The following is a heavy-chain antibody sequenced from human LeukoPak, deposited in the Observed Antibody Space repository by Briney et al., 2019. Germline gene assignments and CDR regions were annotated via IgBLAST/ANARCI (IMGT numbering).Heavy chain of an antibody. CDR3: AKDVRGGCSGADCYY. V-gene: IGHV3-30*02. Sequence: GGSLRLSCAASGFTFSNYDMHWGRQAPGKGLEWVTFIRYDGSTKYYADSVKGRFAISRDNSKNTVYLQMNSLRDEDTAIYYCAKDVRGGCSGADCYYWGQGTRVTVS. J-gene: IGHJ4*02. D-gene: IGHD2-21*02. CDR2: IRYDGSTK. CDR1: GFTFSNYD.